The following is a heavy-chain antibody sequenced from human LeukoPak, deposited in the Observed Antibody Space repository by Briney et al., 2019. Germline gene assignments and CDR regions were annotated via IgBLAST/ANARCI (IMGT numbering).Heavy chain of an antibody. CDR1: GGSFSDYY. Sequence: SETLSLTCALYGGSFSDYYWTWIRQPPGKGMEWIGGINHSGGTDYNPSLRSRVTISVDTSKKHLSLQLSSVTAADTGVYYCARVSDIMISFGGGISYFDFWAQGTLVTVSS. D-gene: IGHD3-16*02. J-gene: IGHJ4*02. CDR3: ARVSDIMISFGGGISYFDF. CDR2: INHSGGT. V-gene: IGHV4-34*01.